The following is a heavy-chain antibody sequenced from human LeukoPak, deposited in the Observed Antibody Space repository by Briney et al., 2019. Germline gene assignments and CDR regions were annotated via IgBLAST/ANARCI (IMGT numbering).Heavy chain of an antibody. CDR2: IIPIFGTA. CDR1: GGTFSSYA. V-gene: IGHV1-69*05. CDR3: ARDQYYYDSSGYRFDY. D-gene: IGHD3-22*01. Sequence: SVKVSCKASGGTFSSYAISWVRQAPGQGLEWMGRIIPIFGTANYAQKFQGRVTITTDESKSTAYMELSSLRSEDTAVYYCARDQYYYDSSGYRFDYWGQGTLVTVSS. J-gene: IGHJ4*02.